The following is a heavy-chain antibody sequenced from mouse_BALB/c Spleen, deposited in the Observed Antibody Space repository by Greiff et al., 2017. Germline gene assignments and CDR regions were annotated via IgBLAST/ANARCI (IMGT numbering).Heavy chain of an antibody. V-gene: IGHV1-5*01. CDR3: TRGEGITTVVARLDY. Sequence: EVQLQQSGTVLARPGASVKMSCKASGYTFTSYWMHWVKQRPGQGLEWIGAIYPGNSDTSYNQKFKGKAKLTAVTSTSTAYMELSSLTNEDSAVYYGTRGEGITTVVARLDYWGQGTTLTVSS. J-gene: IGHJ2*01. D-gene: IGHD1-1*01. CDR2: IYPGNSDT. CDR1: GYTFTSYW.